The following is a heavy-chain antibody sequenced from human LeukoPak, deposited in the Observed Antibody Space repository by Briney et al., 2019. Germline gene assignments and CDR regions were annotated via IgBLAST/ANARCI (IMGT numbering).Heavy chain of an antibody. D-gene: IGHD6-13*01. CDR1: GGSFSGYY. Sequence: PSETLSLTYAVYGGSFSGYYWSWIRQPPGKGLEWIGEINHSGSTNYNPSLKSRVTISVDTSKNQFSLKLSSVTAADTAVYYCARGRIAAAGGPSSWFDPWGQGTLVTVSS. V-gene: IGHV4-34*01. CDR3: ARGRIAAAGGPSSWFDP. J-gene: IGHJ5*02. CDR2: INHSGST.